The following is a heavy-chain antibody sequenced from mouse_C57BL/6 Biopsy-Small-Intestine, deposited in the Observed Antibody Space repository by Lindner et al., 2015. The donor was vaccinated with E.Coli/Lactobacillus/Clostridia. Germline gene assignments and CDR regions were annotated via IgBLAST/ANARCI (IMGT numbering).Heavy chain of an antibody. D-gene: IGHD1-1*01. CDR3: ARERDCSSTSCLDYYYKGMDV. CDR1: YYTFTSYY. V-gene: IGHV1S12*01. J-gene: IGHJ1*01. CDR2: INPSGGSP. Sequence: SVKVSCKASYYTFTSYYIHWVRQAPGQGLEWMGLINPSGGSPSYPQNFQGRVTMTRDTSTSTAYMELSSLRSEDTAVYYCARERDCSSTSCLDYYYKGMDVWGQGTTVTVSS.